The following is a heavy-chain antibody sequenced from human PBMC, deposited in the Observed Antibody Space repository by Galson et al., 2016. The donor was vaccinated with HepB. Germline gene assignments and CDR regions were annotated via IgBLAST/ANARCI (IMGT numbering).Heavy chain of an antibody. CDR2: ISYHGKT. J-gene: IGHJ4*02. Sequence: TLSLTCTVSGGSISSSHSYYWGWIRQPPGRGLEWIGTISYHGKTYYHPSLKSRVTISVDTSRNQFSLRLSTVTATDTAVYYCASDDYWGQGTLVTVSS. CDR3: ASDDY. CDR1: GGSISSSHSYY. V-gene: IGHV4-39*02.